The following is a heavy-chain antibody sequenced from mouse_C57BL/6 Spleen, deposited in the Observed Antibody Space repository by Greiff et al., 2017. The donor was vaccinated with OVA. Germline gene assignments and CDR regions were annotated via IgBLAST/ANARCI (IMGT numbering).Heavy chain of an antibody. Sequence: EVMLVESEGGLVQPGSSMKLSCTASGFTFSDYYMAWVRQVPEKGLEWVANINYDGSSTYYLDSLKSRFIISRDNAKNILYLQMSSLKSEDTATYYCAREEYGSSYDYWGQGTTLTVSS. J-gene: IGHJ2*01. V-gene: IGHV5-16*01. D-gene: IGHD1-1*01. CDR2: INYDGSST. CDR1: GFTFSDYY. CDR3: AREEYGSSYDY.